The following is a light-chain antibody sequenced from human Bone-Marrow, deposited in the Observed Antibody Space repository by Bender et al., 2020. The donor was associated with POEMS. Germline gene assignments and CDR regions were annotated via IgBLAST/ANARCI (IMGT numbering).Light chain of an antibody. CDR1: RSDVGTNNY. CDR3: ASFGGSNV. Sequence: QSALTQPASVSGSPGQSITISCTGTRSDVGTNNYISWYQQHPGKAPKLMIYEVSQRPSGVPDRFSGSKSGNTASLTVSGLQAEDEADYYCASFGGSNVFGTGTKVTVL. CDR2: EVS. J-gene: IGLJ1*01. V-gene: IGLV2-8*01.